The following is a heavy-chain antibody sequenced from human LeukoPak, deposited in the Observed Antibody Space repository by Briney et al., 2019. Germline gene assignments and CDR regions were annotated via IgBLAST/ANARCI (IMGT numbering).Heavy chain of an antibody. J-gene: IGHJ4*02. D-gene: IGHD1-26*01. Sequence: SVKVSCKASGGTCSSYAISWVRQAPGQGLEWMGGIIPIFGTANYAQKFQGRVTITTDEPTSTAYMELSSLRSEDTAVYYCARITRGDSGSYSLDYWGQGTLVTVSS. V-gene: IGHV1-69*05. CDR2: IIPIFGTA. CDR1: GGTCSSYA. CDR3: ARITRGDSGSYSLDY.